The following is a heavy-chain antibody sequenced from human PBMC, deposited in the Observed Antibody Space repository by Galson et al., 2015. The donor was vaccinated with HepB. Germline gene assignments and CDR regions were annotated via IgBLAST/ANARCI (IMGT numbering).Heavy chain of an antibody. Sequence: SETLSLTCAVYGGSFSGYYWSWIRQPPGKGLEWIGEINHSGSTNYNPSLKSRVAISVDTSKNQFSLKLSSVTAADTAVYYCAIKMGFRESNNWFDPWGQGTLVTVSS. CDR1: GGSFSGYY. CDR2: INHSGST. D-gene: IGHD3-10*01. J-gene: IGHJ5*02. CDR3: AIKMGFRESNNWFDP. V-gene: IGHV4-34*01.